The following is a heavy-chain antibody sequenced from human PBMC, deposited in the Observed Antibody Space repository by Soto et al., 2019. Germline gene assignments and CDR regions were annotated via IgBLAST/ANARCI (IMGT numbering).Heavy chain of an antibody. Sequence: QITLKESGPTLVRPTQTLTLTCTFSGFSLTTSGVGVGWIRQPPGKALEWLAVNYWDDDKRYSSSLKSRLTIXXDXSXXQVVLTMTNMDPVDTATYYCAHHPYYGLGSYSFDYWGQGTLVTVSS. CDR1: GFSLTTSGVG. D-gene: IGHD3-10*01. V-gene: IGHV2-5*02. J-gene: IGHJ4*02. CDR3: AHHPYYGLGSYSFDY. CDR2: NYWDDDK.